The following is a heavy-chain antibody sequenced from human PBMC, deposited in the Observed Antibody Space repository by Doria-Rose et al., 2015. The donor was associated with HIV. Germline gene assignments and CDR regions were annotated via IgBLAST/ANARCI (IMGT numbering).Heavy chain of an antibody. CDR1: GVSLSSPGMG. Sequence: QVTLKESGPVLVKPTETLTLTCTVSGVSLSSPGMGVSWIRQPPGKALEWLANIVSDDERSYKTSLKSRLTISRGTSKSQVVLTRTDMDPVDTATYYCARIKSSRWYHKYYFDFWGQGTLVIVSA. J-gene: IGHJ4*02. V-gene: IGHV2-26*01. CDR2: IVSDDER. CDR3: ARIKSSRWYHKYYFDF. D-gene: IGHD6-13*01.